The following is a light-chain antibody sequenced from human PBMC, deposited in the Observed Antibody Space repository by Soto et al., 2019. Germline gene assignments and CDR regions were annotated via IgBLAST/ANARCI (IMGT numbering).Light chain of an antibody. CDR3: QQFCNPPLFT. J-gene: IGKJ2*01. CDR1: QAIFRDSSGRHL. V-gene: IGKV4-1*01. Sequence: DIVMTQSPDSLAVSLGERATISCRSSQAIFRDSSGRHLLAWYQQKPGQPPKLLMYWASTRESGVPDRFSGSGAGTDFTLTISSLQAEDVAVYYCQQFCNPPLFTFGQGTNLEI. CDR2: WAS.